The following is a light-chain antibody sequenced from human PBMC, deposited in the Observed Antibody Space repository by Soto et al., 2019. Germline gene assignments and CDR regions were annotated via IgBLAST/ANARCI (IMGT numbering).Light chain of an antibody. CDR3: QQYNNWPT. Sequence: EIVMTQSPATLSASPGERATISCRASQSVSSNLAWYQQKPGQAPRLLIYGASTRATGIPARFSGSGSGTEFTLTISSLQSEAFAVYYCQQYNNWPTFGAGTKVDIK. J-gene: IGKJ3*01. CDR1: QSVSSN. CDR2: GAS. V-gene: IGKV3-15*01.